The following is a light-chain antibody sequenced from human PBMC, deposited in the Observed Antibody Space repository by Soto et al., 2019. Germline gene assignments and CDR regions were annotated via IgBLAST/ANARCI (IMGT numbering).Light chain of an antibody. V-gene: IGKV3-20*01. CDR2: GTS. CDR3: QHYRSSPPWT. CDR1: QSVSSNY. Sequence: EIVVTQSPGTLSLSLGERATLSCRASQSVSSNYVAWYQQKPGQAPRLLIYGTSRRAAGIPDRFSGSGSGTDFSLTISRLQPEDFAVYYCQHYRSSPPWTFGQGTKVEIK. J-gene: IGKJ2*02.